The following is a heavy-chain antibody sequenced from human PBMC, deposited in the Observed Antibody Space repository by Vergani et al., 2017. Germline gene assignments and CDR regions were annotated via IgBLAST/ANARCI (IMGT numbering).Heavy chain of an antibody. J-gene: IGHJ4*02. V-gene: IGHV3-30-3*01. CDR1: GFTFSSYA. D-gene: IGHD6-13*01. CDR3: ARDPERAAAGTVLFDY. CDR2: ISYDGSNK. Sequence: QVQLVESGGGVVQPGRSLRLSCAASGFTFSSYAMHWVRQAPGKGLEWVAVISYDGSNKYYADSVKGRFTISRDNSKNTLHLQLNSLRAEDTAVYYCARDPERAAAGTVLFDYWGQGTLVTVSS.